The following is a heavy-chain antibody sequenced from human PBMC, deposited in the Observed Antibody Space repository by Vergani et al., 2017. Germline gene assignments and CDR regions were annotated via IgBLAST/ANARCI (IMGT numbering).Heavy chain of an antibody. CDR2: ISASGAPT. V-gene: IGHV3-23*04. J-gene: IGHJ5*01. D-gene: IGHD3-16*01. CDR1: GFIFSTYA. CDR3: ARAYGRYDWLDY. Sequence: VQLVESGGGVVQPGGSLRLSCAASGFIFSTYAMSWVRQAPGKGLEWVSGISASGAPTYYADSVKGRVTISRDNSKNTLYLQMNSLRVEDTAVYYCARAYGRYDWLDYWGQRTLVTVSS.